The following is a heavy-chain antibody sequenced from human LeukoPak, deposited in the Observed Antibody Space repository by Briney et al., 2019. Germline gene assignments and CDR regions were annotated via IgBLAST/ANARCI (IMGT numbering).Heavy chain of an antibody. V-gene: IGHV3-30*03. D-gene: IGHD2-8*02. CDR2: ISYDGSNK. CDR3: ARLGYWGYVY. J-gene: IGHJ4*02. CDR1: GFTFSSYG. Sequence: GGSLRLSCAASGFTFSSYGMHWVRQAPGEGLEWVAVISYDGSNKYYADSVKGRFTISRDNSKNTLYLQMNSLRAEDTAVYYCARLGYWGYVYWGQGTLVTVSS.